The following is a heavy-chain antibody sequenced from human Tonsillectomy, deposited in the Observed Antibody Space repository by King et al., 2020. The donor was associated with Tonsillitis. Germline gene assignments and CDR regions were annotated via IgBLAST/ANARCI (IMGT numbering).Heavy chain of an antibody. D-gene: IGHD1-26*01. CDR3: ARVIVGANAWYYYYYGMDV. V-gene: IGHV2-26*01. CDR2: IFSNDEK. CDR1: GFSLSNARMG. J-gene: IGHJ6*02. Sequence: TLQESGPVLVKPPETLTLTCTVSGFSLSNARMGVSWIRQPPGKALEWLAHIFSNDEKSYSTSLKSRLTISKDTSKSQVVLTMTNMDPVDTATYYCARVIVGANAWYYYYYGMDVWGQGTTVTVSS.